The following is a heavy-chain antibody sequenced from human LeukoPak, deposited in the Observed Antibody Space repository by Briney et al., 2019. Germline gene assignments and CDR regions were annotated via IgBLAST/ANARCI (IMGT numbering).Heavy chain of an antibody. D-gene: IGHD2-2*03. Sequence: GASVKVSCKASGYTFTSYDINWVRQATGQGLEWMGWMNPNSGNTGYAQKFQGRVTMTRNTSISTAYMKLSSLRSEDTAVYYCARAGYCSSTSCYRGHYYYYYYMDVWGKGTTVTVSS. J-gene: IGHJ6*03. CDR1: GYTFTSYD. CDR3: ARAGYCSSTSCYRGHYYYYYYMDV. V-gene: IGHV1-8*01. CDR2: MNPNSGNT.